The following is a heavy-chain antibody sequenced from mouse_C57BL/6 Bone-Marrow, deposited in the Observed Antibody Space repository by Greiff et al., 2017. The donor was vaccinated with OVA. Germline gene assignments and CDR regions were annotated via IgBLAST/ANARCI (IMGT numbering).Heavy chain of an antibody. Sequence: VQLQQSGPELVKPGASVKISCKASGYAFSSSWMNWVKQRPGKGLEWIGRIYPGDGDTNYNGKFKGQATLTADKSSSTAYMQLSSLTSEDSAVYFCAREAGIYYYCSRFLFDYWGQGTTLTVSS. V-gene: IGHV1-82*01. CDR3: AREAGIYYYCSRFLFDY. CDR1: GYAFSSSW. D-gene: IGHD1-1*01. J-gene: IGHJ2*01. CDR2: IYPGDGDT.